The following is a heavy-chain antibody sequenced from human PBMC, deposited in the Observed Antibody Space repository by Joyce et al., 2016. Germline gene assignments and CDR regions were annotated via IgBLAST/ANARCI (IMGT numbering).Heavy chain of an antibody. D-gene: IGHD3-10*01. J-gene: IGHJ4*02. V-gene: IGHV2-5*02. CDR2: IYWDDDK. CDR3: AHFSPGADAWDY. Sequence: QITLKESGPTLVKPTQTLTLTCTFSWFSLNISGVGVGWIRQPPGKALDWLALIYWDDDKWYSTSLKSRLTITKDTSKNQVVLTMTNMDPVDTATYYCAHFSPGADAWDYWGQGTLVTVSS. CDR1: WFSLNISGVG.